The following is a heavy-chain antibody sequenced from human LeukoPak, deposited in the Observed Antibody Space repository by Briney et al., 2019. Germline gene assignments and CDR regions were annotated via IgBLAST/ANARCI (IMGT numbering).Heavy chain of an antibody. CDR2: MYPCDSDT. CDR1: GYSFTNYC. J-gene: IGHJ4*02. Sequence: GESLKTSCKSSGYSFTNYCIGWVRQMPGKELEWMGFMYPCDSDTRYSPSFQGQVTISADKSISTAYLQWSSLNAPGPARHYCARRAYYDSSGYYEEADFWGQGTLVSVFS. CDR3: ARRAYYDSSGYYEEADF. D-gene: IGHD3-22*01. V-gene: IGHV5-51*01.